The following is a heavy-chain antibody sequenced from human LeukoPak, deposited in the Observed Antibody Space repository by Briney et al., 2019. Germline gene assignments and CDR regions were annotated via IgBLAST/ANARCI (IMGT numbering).Heavy chain of an antibody. J-gene: IGHJ4*02. CDR1: GFTFSNYD. V-gene: IGHV3-23*01. CDR2: ITSSSIST. CDR3: ASPYYDNSGYYFDS. Sequence: GGSLRLSCAASGFTFSNYDMSWVRQAPGKGLEWVSAITSSSISTYYAASVKGRFTISRDNSRNTLYLQMSSLRAEDTAVYYCASPYYDNSGYYFDSWGQGTLVTVSS. D-gene: IGHD3-22*01.